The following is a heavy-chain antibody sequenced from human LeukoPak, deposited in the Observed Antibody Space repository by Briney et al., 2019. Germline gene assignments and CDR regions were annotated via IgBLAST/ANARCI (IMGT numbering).Heavy chain of an antibody. CDR3: ARGLNAEEDY. Sequence: GGSLRLSCAASGFTFSSYAMHRVRQAPGKGLEWVAVISYDGSNKYYADSVKGRFTISRDNSKNTLYLQMNSLRAEDTAVYYCARGLNAEEDYWGQGTLVTVSS. CDR2: ISYDGSNK. CDR1: GFTFSSYA. D-gene: IGHD1-1*01. V-gene: IGHV3-30-3*01. J-gene: IGHJ4*02.